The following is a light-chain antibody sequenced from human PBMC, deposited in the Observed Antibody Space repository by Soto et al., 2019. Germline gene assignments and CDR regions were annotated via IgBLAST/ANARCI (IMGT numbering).Light chain of an antibody. J-gene: IGLJ1*01. V-gene: IGLV1-40*01. CDR2: GNS. CDR1: SSNIGAGYD. CDR3: QSYDSSLSGYV. Sequence: QCVQTQPPSVSGAPGHRVTIACTGSSSNIGAGYDVHWYQQLPGTAPKLLIYGNSNRPSGVPDRFSGSKSGTSASLAITGLQAEDEPDYYCQSYDSSLSGYVFGTGTKVTVL.